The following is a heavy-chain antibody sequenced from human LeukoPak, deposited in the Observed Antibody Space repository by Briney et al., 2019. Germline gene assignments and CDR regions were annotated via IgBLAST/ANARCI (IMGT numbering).Heavy chain of an antibody. J-gene: IGHJ4*02. CDR2: ISANGDTT. CDR1: GFTVSSNY. V-gene: IGHV3-23*01. Sequence: PGGSLRLSCAASGFTVSSNYMSWVRQAPGKGLEWVSTISANGDTTYYADSVKGRSTVSRDSSEITLYMQMNSLRAEDTAVYYCATGGNSRGYFDNWGQGTLVTVSS. CDR3: ATGGNSRGYFDN. D-gene: IGHD3-22*01.